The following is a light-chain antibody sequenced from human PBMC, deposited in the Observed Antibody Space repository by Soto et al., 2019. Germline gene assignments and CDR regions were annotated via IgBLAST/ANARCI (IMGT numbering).Light chain of an antibody. CDR2: RAS. J-gene: IGKJ2*01. Sequence: DIPLTQSPSTVYASVGDRVTITCRASQAITNWMAWYQQKPGKAPKLLIYRASTLERGVPSRFSGSGSGKEFTLTISGLQSDDFATYYCQQYDTNTPYTFGQGSRLEI. CDR1: QAITNW. V-gene: IGKV1-5*03. CDR3: QQYDTNTPYT.